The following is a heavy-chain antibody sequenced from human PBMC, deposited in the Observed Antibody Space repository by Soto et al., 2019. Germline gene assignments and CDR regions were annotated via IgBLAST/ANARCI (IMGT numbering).Heavy chain of an antibody. D-gene: IGHD6-19*01. CDR3: VIDRLIVAVSVGRMDV. J-gene: IGHJ6*02. CDR2: VIPTQRTT. CDR1: GDTFIGYS. Sequence: QVQLVQSGAEVKKPGTSVRVSCKASGDTFIGYSISWVRQAPGQGLEWMGWVIPTQRTTKYAQRFQGIVTMSVDQFASTTYMELSSLRPEDTALYYCVIDRLIVAVSVGRMDVCGQGTTVTVSS. V-gene: IGHV1-69*01.